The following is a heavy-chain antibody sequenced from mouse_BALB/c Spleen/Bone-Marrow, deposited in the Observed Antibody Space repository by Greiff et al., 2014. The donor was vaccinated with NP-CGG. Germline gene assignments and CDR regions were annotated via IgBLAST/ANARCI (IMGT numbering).Heavy chain of an antibody. Sequence: EVKLMESGTVLPRPGTSVRMPCKASGYSFTSYWMHWVKQRPGQGLEWIGAIYPGNSEISYNQKFKGKAKLTAVTSASTAYMELSSLTNEDSAVYYCTIYRYDEDAMDYWGQGTSVTVSS. V-gene: IGHV1-5*01. CDR3: TIYRYDEDAMDY. D-gene: IGHD2-12*01. J-gene: IGHJ4*01. CDR2: IYPGNSEI. CDR1: GYSFTSYW.